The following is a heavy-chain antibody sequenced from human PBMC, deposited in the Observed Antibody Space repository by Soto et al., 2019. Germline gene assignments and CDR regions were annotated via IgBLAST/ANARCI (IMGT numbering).Heavy chain of an antibody. V-gene: IGHV5-51*01. J-gene: IGHJ4*02. CDR3: ASLATTGIEK. D-gene: IGHD1-1*01. CDR2: IYSGDSDT. CDR1: GYTFATHC. Sequence: GESLNISCKCSGYTFATHCIALVRQMPGKGLEWMGIIYSGDSDTRYSPSFKGQVTISADKSFSTAYLQWSSLKASDTAIYFCASLATTGIEKWGQGTPATVSS.